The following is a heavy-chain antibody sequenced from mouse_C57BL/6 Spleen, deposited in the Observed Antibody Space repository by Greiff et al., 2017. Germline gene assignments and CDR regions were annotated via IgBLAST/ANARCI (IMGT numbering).Heavy chain of an antibody. Sequence: VKLVESGAELMKPGASVKLSCKATGYTFTGYWIEWVKQRPGHGLEWIGEILPGSGSTNYNKKFKGKATFTADTSSNTAYMQLSSLTTEDSAIYYCARNYYGSSYVDYWGQGTTLTVSS. J-gene: IGHJ2*01. CDR3: ARNYYGSSYVDY. CDR2: ILPGSGST. D-gene: IGHD1-1*01. V-gene: IGHV1-9*01. CDR1: GYTFTGYW.